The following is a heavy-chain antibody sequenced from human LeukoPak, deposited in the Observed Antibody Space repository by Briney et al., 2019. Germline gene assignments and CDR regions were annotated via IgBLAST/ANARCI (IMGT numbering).Heavy chain of an antibody. CDR1: GFTFSSYS. CDR2: ISGSSSYI. CDR3: ARVPRRAFDI. V-gene: IGHV3-21*01. Sequence: GGSLRLSCAASGFTFSSYSLNWVRQAPGKGLEWVSSISGSSSYIYYADSVKGRFTISRDNAKNSLYLQMNSLRAEDTAVYYCARVPRRAFDIWGQGTMVTVSS. J-gene: IGHJ3*02.